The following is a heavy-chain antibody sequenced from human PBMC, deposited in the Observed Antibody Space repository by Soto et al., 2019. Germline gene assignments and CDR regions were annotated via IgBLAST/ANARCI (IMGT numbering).Heavy chain of an antibody. V-gene: IGHV3-23*01. CDR3: ANDGGYGPGSYFSDD. Sequence: EVQLLESGGGLVQPGGSLRLSCAASGFTFSSYAMSWVRQAPGKGLEWVSTTSGSGGSTYYADSVKGRFTISRDNSKNTFYLQMNSLRAEDMAVYYCANDGGYGPGSYFSDDWGQGTLVTVSS. CDR1: GFTFSSYA. D-gene: IGHD3-10*01. J-gene: IGHJ4*02. CDR2: TSGSGGST.